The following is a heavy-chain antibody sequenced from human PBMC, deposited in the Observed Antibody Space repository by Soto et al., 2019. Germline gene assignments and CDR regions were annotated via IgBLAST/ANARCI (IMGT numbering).Heavy chain of an antibody. Sequence: QVQLVESGGGVVQPGRSLRLSCAASGFTFSNYAMHWVRQAPGKGLEWVAVISYDGSNKYYADSVKGRFTISRDNSKNTLYLQKNSLRAEDTAVYYCARAPTTVTTAYYFDYWGQGTLVTVSS. V-gene: IGHV3-30-3*01. CDR3: ARAPTTVTTAYYFDY. J-gene: IGHJ4*02. CDR1: GFTFSNYA. CDR2: ISYDGSNK. D-gene: IGHD4-17*01.